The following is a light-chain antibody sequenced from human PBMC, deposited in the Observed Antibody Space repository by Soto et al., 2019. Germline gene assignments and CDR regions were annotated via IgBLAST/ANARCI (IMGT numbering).Light chain of an antibody. V-gene: IGLV2-14*01. J-gene: IGLJ2*01. CDR1: SSDIGAHTY. CDR2: NVS. CDR3: SSYAGGFVV. Sequence: QSVLTQPASVSGSPGQSITISCTGTSSDIGAHTYVSWFQQHPGKVPKVIIYNVSTRRSGISDRFSGSKSGNTASLTISGLQAEDEADYYCSSYAGGFVVFGGGTKLTVL.